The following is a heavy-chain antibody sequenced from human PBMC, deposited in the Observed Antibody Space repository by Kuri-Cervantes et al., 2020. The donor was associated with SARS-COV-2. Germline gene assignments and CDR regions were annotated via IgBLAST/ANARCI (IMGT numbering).Heavy chain of an antibody. D-gene: IGHD5-18*01. CDR1: GGSISSYY. Sequence: SETLSLTCTVSGGSISSYYWSWIRQPAGKGLEWIGRIYTSGSTNYNPSLKSRVTMSVDTSKNQFSLKLSSVTAADTAVHYCARSGYSYGPETQGAFDIWGQGTMVTVSS. V-gene: IGHV4-4*07. CDR2: IYTSGST. J-gene: IGHJ3*02. CDR3: ARSGYSYGPETQGAFDI.